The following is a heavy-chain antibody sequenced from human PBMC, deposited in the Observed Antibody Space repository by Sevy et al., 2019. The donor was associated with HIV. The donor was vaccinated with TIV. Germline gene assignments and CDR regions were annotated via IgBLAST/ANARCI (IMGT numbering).Heavy chain of an antibody. V-gene: IGHV3-7*03. CDR2: IKQDGSEA. CDR3: VRDQELGASILDA. Sequence: GGCLRLSCVASGFNFRNFWMSWVRQAPGKGLECVADIKQDGSEAYYVDSVKGRFTISRDNAKNSLYLQMNSLRDEDTAMYFCVRDQELGASILDAWGQGTPVTVSS. CDR1: GFNFRNFW. D-gene: IGHD1-26*01. J-gene: IGHJ5*02.